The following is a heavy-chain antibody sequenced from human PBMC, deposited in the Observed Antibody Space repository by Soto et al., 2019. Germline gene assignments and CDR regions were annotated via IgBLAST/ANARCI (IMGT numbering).Heavy chain of an antibody. CDR2: ISYDGSNK. V-gene: IGHV3-30-3*01. D-gene: IGHD6-13*01. Sequence: QVQLVESGGGVVQPGRSLRLSYAASGFTFSSYAMHWVRQAPGKGLEWVAVISYDGSNKYYADSVKGRFTISRDNSKNTLYLKMNSLRAEDTAVYYCARDRFAIAGDYWGQGTLVTVSS. CDR1: GFTFSSYA. J-gene: IGHJ4*02. CDR3: ARDRFAIAGDY.